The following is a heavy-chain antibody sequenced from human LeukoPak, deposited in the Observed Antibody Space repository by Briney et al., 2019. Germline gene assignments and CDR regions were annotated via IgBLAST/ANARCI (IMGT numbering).Heavy chain of an antibody. V-gene: IGHV4-39*07. CDR1: GGSISSYY. J-gene: IGHJ4*02. Sequence: SETLSLTCTVSGGSISSYYWGWIRQPPGKGLEWIGSIHYSGNTYHNPPLKSRVTISVDTSKNQFSLKLSSVTAADTAVYYCATTTIRLGYWGQGTLVTVSS. CDR2: IHYSGNT. D-gene: IGHD1-26*01. CDR3: ATTTIRLGY.